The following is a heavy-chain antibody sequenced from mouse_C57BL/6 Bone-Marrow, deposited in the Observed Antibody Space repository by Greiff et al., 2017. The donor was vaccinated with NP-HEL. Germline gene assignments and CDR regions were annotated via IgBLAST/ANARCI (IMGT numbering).Heavy chain of an antibody. CDR3: ASWVITTVVAPYWYFDG. CDR1: GYTFTDYY. CDR2: IYPGSGNT. D-gene: IGHD1-1*01. J-gene: IGHJ1*01. V-gene: IGHV1-76*01. Sequence: QVQLKQSGAELVRPGASVKLSCKASGYTFTDYYINWVKQRPGQGLEWIARIYPGSGNTYYNEKFKGKATLTAEKSSSTAYMQLSSLTSEDSAVYCCASWVITTVVAPYWYFDGWGAGSTVTVSS.